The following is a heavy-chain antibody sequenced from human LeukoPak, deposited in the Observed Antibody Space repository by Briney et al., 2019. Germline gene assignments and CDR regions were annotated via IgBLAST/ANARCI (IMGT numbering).Heavy chain of an antibody. CDR1: GYSISSGYY. Sequence: SETLSLTCTVSGYSISSGYYWGWIRPPPGEGLEWIGIIYHSGSTYYNPSLKSRVTISVDTSKNQFSLKLSSVTAADTAVYYWARGRAISQFRDHYYYYYMDVWGKGTTVTVSS. CDR3: ARGRAISQFRDHYYYYYMDV. D-gene: IGHD3-9*01. CDR2: IYHSGST. J-gene: IGHJ6*03. V-gene: IGHV4-38-2*02.